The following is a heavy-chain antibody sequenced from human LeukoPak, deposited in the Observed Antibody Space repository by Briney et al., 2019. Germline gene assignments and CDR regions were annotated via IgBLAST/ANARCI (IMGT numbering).Heavy chain of an antibody. V-gene: IGHV4-39*07. J-gene: IGHJ6*03. CDR3: ATRRKISYYMDV. CDR2: LYYSGST. D-gene: IGHD3-3*02. Sequence: SETLSLTCTVSGGSISSSSYYWGWIRQPPGKGLEWIGSLYYSGSTYYNPSLKSRVTISVDTSKNQFSLKLSSVTAADTAVYYCATRRKISYYMDVWGKGTTVTVSS. CDR1: GGSISSSSYY.